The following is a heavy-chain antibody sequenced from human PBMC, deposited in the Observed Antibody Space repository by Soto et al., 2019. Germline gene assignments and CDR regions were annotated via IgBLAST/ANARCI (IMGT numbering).Heavy chain of an antibody. CDR3: AQGGYYYDSSGPAADAFDI. V-gene: IGHV1-69*13. D-gene: IGHD3-22*01. J-gene: IGHJ3*02. CDR2: IIPIFGTA. Sequence: SVKVSCTASGGTFSSYAISWVRQAPGQGLEWMGGIIPIFGTANYAQKFQGRVTITADESTSTAYMELSSLRSEDTAVYYCAQGGYYYDSSGPAADAFDIWGQGTMVTVSS. CDR1: GGTFSSYA.